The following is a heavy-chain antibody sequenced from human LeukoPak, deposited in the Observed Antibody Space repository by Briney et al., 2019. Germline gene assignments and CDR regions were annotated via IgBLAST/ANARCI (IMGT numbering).Heavy chain of an antibody. Sequence: GGSLRLSCAASGFTFSSYAMSWVRQAPGKGLEWVSAISGSGGSTYYADSVKGRFTISRDNSKNTLYLQMNSLRAEDTAVYYCAKGLDLLLFVSPLDYWGQGTLVTVSS. V-gene: IGHV3-23*01. CDR1: GFTFSSYA. J-gene: IGHJ4*02. CDR3: AKGLDLLLFVSPLDY. CDR2: ISGSGGST. D-gene: IGHD2-21*02.